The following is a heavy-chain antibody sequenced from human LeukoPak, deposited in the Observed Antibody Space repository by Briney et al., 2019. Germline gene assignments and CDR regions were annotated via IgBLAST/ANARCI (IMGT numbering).Heavy chain of an antibody. V-gene: IGHV3-15*01. Sequence: GGSLTLSCAGSGFTFNDACMGWVRQAPGKGLEWVGRIKSKTDGGAPEDAATVNGRFTISREDSKNTLFLQRNSLQTEDTGVNYCITEHYYDASRKGYWGEGTPVSVSS. D-gene: IGHD3-16*01. CDR2: IKSKTDGGAP. CDR3: ITEHYYDASRKGY. J-gene: IGHJ4*02. CDR1: GFTFNDAC.